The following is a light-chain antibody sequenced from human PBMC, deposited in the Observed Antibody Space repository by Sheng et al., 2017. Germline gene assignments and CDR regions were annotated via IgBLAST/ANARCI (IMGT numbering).Light chain of an antibody. CDR1: QSISNSY. V-gene: IGKV3D-20*02. J-gene: IGKJ1*01. CDR3: QQRSNWRT. Sequence: EIVLTQSPGTLALSPGERATLSCRASQSISNSYLTWYQQKPGQAPRLLIYGASTRATGIPDRFSGSGSGTDFTLTISRLEPEDFAVYYCQQRSNWRTFGQGTKVEIK. CDR2: GAS.